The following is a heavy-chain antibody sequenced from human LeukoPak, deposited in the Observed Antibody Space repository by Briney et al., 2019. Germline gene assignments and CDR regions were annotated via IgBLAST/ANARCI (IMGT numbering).Heavy chain of an antibody. CDR2: MYYSGST. D-gene: IGHD6-19*01. CDR3: ARLRRGSGWSGSTFRAYPPSLSVYDY. Sequence: PSETLSLTCTVSGGSISSSSYYWGWIRQPPGKGLEWIGHMYYSGSTNYNPSLKSRVTISVDTSKNQFSLKLSSVTAADTAVYYCARLRRGSGWSGSTFRAYPPSLSVYDYWGQGTLVTVSS. J-gene: IGHJ4*02. V-gene: IGHV4-61*05. CDR1: GGSISSSSYY.